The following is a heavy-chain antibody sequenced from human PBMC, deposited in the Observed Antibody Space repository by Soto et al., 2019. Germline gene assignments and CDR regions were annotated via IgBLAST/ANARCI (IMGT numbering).Heavy chain of an antibody. CDR2: IYSSGGT. Sequence: SETLSLTCTVSGGAISGYYLTWIRQPPGKGLECIGGIYSSGGTKYNPSLKSRVDMSLDMSKNQFSLKLNSVTAADTAVYYCARGPRFSDSFDPWGQGTLVTVSS. CDR3: ARGPRFSDSFDP. J-gene: IGHJ5*02. CDR1: GGAISGYY. V-gene: IGHV4-4*07. D-gene: IGHD3-3*01.